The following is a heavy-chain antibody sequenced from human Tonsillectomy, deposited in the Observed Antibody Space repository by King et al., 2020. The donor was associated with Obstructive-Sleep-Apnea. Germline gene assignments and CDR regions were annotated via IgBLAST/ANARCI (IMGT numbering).Heavy chain of an antibody. V-gene: IGHV3-30*18. CDR2: ISYDGSNK. CDR1: GFTFSSYG. J-gene: IGHJ4*02. Sequence: VQLVESGGGVVQPGRSLRLSCAASGFTFSSYGMHWVRQAPGKGLEWVAVISYDGSNKYYADSGKGRFTISRDNSKNTLYLQMNSLRADDTAVYYCAKDVLRYLQGQHYWGQGTLVTVSS. CDR3: AKDVLRYLQGQHY. D-gene: IGHD3-9*01.